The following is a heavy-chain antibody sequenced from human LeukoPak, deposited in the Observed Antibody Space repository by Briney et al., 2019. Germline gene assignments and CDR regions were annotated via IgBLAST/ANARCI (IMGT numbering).Heavy chain of an antibody. J-gene: IGHJ4*02. V-gene: IGHV3-30*18. Sequence: PGRSLRLSCAASGFTFSSYGMHWVRQAPGKGLEWVAVISYDGSNKYYADSVKGRFTISSDNSKNTLYLQMNSLRAEDTAVYYCAKSGTVGDYVDYWGQGTLVTVSS. D-gene: IGHD2-15*01. CDR1: GFTFSSYG. CDR2: ISYDGSNK. CDR3: AKSGTVGDYVDY.